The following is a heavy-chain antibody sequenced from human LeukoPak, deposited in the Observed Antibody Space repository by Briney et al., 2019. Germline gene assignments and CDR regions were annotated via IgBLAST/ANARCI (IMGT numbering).Heavy chain of an antibody. D-gene: IGHD2-2*01. CDR3: AKGSGLGYCSSTTCRPFYYYYYGMDV. J-gene: IGHJ6*04. V-gene: IGHV3-23*01. Sequence: GGSLRLSCSASGFTFSSYAMSWIRQAPGKGLEWVSAISGSGGSTYYADSVKRRFTISRDNSKNTLYLQMNSLRAEDTAVYYCAKGSGLGYCSSTTCRPFYYYYYGMDVWGKGTTVTVSS. CDR1: GFTFSSYA. CDR2: ISGSGGST.